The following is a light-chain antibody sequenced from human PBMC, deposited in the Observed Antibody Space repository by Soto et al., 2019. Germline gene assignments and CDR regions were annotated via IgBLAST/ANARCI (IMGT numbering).Light chain of an antibody. CDR3: SSYTSSSPLCV. V-gene: IGLV2-14*01. CDR1: SSDVGGYNY. J-gene: IGLJ1*01. CDR2: DVS. Sequence: QSALTQPASVSGSPGQSITISCTGTSSDVGGYNYVSGYQQHPGKAPKLMIYDVSNRPSGVSNRFSGATSGNTASLTISGLQAEEEADYYCSSYTSSSPLCVFGTGTKLTVL.